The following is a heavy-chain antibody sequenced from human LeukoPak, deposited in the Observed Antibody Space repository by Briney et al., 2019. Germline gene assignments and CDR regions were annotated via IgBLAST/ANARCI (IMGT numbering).Heavy chain of an antibody. J-gene: IGHJ5*02. Sequence: GGSLRLSCAASGFTFTSYGISWVRQAPGQGLEWMGWISAYNGNTNYAQKLQGRVTMTTDTSTSTAYMELRSLRSDDTAVYYCARQHLRRANWFDPWGQGTLVTVSS. V-gene: IGHV1-18*01. D-gene: IGHD4-17*01. CDR1: GFTFTSYG. CDR3: ARQHLRRANWFDP. CDR2: ISAYNGNT.